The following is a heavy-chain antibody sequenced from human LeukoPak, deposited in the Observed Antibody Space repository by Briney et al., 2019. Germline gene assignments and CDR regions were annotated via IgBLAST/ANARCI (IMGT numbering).Heavy chain of an antibody. CDR3: ARGVAGYYDSSGYFDI. J-gene: IGHJ3*02. Sequence: SQTLSLTCTVSGGSISSGDYYWSWIRQPPGKGLEWIGYIYYSGSTYYNPSLKSRVTISVDTSKNQFSLKLSSVTAADTAVYYCARGVAGYYDSSGYFDIWGQGTMVTVSS. CDR2: IYYSGST. CDR1: GGSISSGDYY. D-gene: IGHD3-22*01. V-gene: IGHV4-30-4*08.